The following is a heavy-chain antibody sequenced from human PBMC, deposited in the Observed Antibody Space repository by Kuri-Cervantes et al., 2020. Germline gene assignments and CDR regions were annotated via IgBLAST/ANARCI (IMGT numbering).Heavy chain of an antibody. CDR1: GGSISSGGYY. CDR3: ARVGDYGDYVGYYYYGMDV. D-gene: IGHD4-17*01. Sequence: GSLRLSCTVSGGSISSGGYYWSWIRQHPGKGLEWIGYIYYSGSTNYNPSLKSRVTISVDTSKNQFSLKLSSVTAADTAVYYCARVGDYGDYVGYYYYGMDVWGQGTTVTVSS. V-gene: IGHV4-61*08. CDR2: IYYSGST. J-gene: IGHJ6*02.